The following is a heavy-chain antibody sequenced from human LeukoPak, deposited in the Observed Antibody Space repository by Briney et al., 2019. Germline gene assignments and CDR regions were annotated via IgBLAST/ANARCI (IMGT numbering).Heavy chain of an antibody. CDR3: ARRINMRSFDI. D-gene: IGHD3-22*01. Sequence: SETLSLTCTVSGGSISSSSYYWGWIRQPPGKGLEWIGFIYYSGSTYYNPSLQSRVTISVVTSQNQFSLKLSSVTAADTAVYYCARRINMRSFDIWGQGTLVTVSS. CDR2: IYYSGST. J-gene: IGHJ3*02. CDR1: GGSISSSSYY. V-gene: IGHV4-39*01.